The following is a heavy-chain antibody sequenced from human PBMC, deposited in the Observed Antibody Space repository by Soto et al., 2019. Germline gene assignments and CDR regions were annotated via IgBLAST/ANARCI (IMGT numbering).Heavy chain of an antibody. D-gene: IGHD7-27*01. J-gene: IGHJ4*02. Sequence: XETLSLTCTVSGGSFAEHFWSWVRQPAGKGLEWIGEVSHSGNTKYYPSLRSRVTLSVDSSKNQISLALTSVTAADTAVYYCARAKFESTGWHQFDIWGQGTLVTVSS. CDR3: ARAKFESTGWHQFDI. CDR2: VSHSGNT. CDR1: GGSFAEHF. V-gene: IGHV4-34*01.